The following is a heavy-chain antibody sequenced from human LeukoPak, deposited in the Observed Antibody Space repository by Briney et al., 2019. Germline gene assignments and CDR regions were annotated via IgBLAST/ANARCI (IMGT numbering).Heavy chain of an antibody. V-gene: IGHV3-21*01. J-gene: IGHJ3*02. CDR1: GFTFSTYH. D-gene: IGHD1-26*01. CDR2: ISSSSNYI. CDR3: ARDVGASAPDAFDI. Sequence: KPGGSLRLSCAASGFTFSTYHMNWVRQAPGKGLEWVSSISSSSNYIYYADSVKGRFTISRDNAKNSLYLQMNSLRAEDTDVYYCARDVGASAPDAFDIWGQGTMVTVSS.